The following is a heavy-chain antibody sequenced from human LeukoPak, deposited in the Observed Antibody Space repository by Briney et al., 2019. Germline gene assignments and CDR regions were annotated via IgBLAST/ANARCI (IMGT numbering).Heavy chain of an antibody. J-gene: IGHJ4*02. Sequence: ASVKVSCKASGYSFTTLDINWVRQATGQGLEWVGWVNPNNGLTGYAQKFQGRVTLTSDTSTNTAYMELSTLTSDDTAVYYCAGGRVSFFWGQRTPVTVSS. CDR3: AGGRVSFF. CDR1: GYSFTTLD. CDR2: VNPNNGLT. V-gene: IGHV1-8*01.